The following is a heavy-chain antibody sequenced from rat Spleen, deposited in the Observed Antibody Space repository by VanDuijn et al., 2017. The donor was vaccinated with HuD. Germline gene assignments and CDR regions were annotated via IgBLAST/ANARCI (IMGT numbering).Heavy chain of an antibody. V-gene: IGHV5-31*01. Sequence: EVQLVESGGGLVQPGRSLKLSCVASGFTFNNYWMTWIRQAPGKGLEWVASITNTGGSTYYPDSVKGRFTISRDNAKSTLYLQMNSLRSEDTATYYCARDGADGVIHTMGIPLYWYFDFWGPGTMVTVSS. CDR1: GFTFNNYW. CDR3: ARDGADGVIHTMGIPLYWYFDF. J-gene: IGHJ1*01. CDR2: ITNTGGST. D-gene: IGHD1-9*01.